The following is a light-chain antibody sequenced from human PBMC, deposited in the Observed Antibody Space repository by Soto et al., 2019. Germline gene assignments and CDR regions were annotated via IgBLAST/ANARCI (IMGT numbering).Light chain of an antibody. J-gene: IGLJ3*02. Sequence: QSVLTQPPSASGTPGQRVTISCSGSSSHIGSNPVNWYRQLPGTAPKLLIYSNNQRPSGVPDRFSGSKSGTSASLAISGLQSEDEADYYCAAWHDSLNGGVFGGGTQLTVL. V-gene: IGLV1-44*01. CDR3: AAWHDSLNGGV. CDR2: SNN. CDR1: SSHIGSNP.